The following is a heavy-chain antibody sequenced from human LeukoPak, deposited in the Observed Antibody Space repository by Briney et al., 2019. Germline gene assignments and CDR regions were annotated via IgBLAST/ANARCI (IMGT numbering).Heavy chain of an antibody. Sequence: PGGSLRLSCSASGFTFNTYAMHWVRQAPGKGLEYVSAIDHNGITTYYADSVEGRFTISRDNSKNTVYLQMNSLRPEDTAVYYCARDRREYCSTPSCLYYFDYWGQGTLVTVSS. D-gene: IGHD2-2*01. CDR3: ARDRREYCSTPSCLYYFDY. J-gene: IGHJ4*02. CDR2: IDHNGITT. CDR1: GFTFNTYA. V-gene: IGHV3-64*04.